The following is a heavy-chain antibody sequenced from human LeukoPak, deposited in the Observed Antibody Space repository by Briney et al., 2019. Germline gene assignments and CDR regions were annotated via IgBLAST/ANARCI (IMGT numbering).Heavy chain of an antibody. Sequence: APVKVSCTASGYTFTDYYMHWVRQAPGQGLEWMGWINPNSGGTNYTQKFQGRVTMTRDTSISTAYMELSRLRSDDTAVYYCARAQYCSSTSCYRDAFDIWGQGTMVTVSS. CDR1: GYTFTDYY. D-gene: IGHD2-2*01. CDR3: ARAQYCSSTSCYRDAFDI. J-gene: IGHJ3*02. CDR2: INPNSGGT. V-gene: IGHV1-2*02.